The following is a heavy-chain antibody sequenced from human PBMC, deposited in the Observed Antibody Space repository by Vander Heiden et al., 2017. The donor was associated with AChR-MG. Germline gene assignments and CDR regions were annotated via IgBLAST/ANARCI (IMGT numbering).Heavy chain of an antibody. CDR2: INPNSGGT. CDR3: ARVGAAAVKPRVIYYYGMDV. Sequence: QVQLVQSGAEVKKPGASVKVSCKASGYTFTGHHMHWVRQAPGQGLEWMGWINPNSGGTNYAQKFQGRVTMTRDTSISTAYMELSRLRSDDTAVYYCARVGAAAVKPRVIYYYGMDVWGQGTTVTVSS. J-gene: IGHJ6*02. V-gene: IGHV1-2*02. D-gene: IGHD6-13*01. CDR1: GYTFTGHH.